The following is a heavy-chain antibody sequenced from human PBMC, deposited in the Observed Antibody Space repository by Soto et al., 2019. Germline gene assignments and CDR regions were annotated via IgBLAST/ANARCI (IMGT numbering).Heavy chain of an antibody. J-gene: IGHJ6*02. Sequence: SETLSLTCTVSGGSISSYYWSWIRQPPGKGLEWIGYIYYSGSTNYNPSLKSRVTISVDTSKNQFSLKLSSVTAADTAVYYCARASGWYYYYYGMDVWGQGTTVTVSS. V-gene: IGHV4-59*01. CDR1: GGSISSYY. D-gene: IGHD6-25*01. CDR3: ARASGWYYYYYGMDV. CDR2: IYYSGST.